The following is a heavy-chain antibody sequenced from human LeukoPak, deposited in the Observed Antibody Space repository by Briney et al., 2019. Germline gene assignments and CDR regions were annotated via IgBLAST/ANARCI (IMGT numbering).Heavy chain of an antibody. Sequence: GASVKVSCKVSGYTLTESSIHGVQQAPGKGLEGRGGFDPEDGETIYAQKFQGRVTMTEDTSTDTAYMELSSLRSEDTAVYYCATDPRAGSSWYWGLDYWGQGTLVTVSS. CDR3: ATDPRAGSSWYWGLDY. CDR2: FDPEDGET. V-gene: IGHV1-24*01. CDR1: GYTLTESS. J-gene: IGHJ4*02. D-gene: IGHD6-13*01.